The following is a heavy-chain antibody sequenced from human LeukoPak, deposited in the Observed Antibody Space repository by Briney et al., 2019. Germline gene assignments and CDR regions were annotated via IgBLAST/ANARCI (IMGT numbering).Heavy chain of an antibody. Sequence: SVKVSCKASGGTFSSYAISWVRQAAGQGRECMGGIIPICGTANYAQKFQGRVTITADESTSTAYMELSSLRSEDTAVYYCARDPGYGDYVQGYWGQGTLVTVSS. D-gene: IGHD4-17*01. V-gene: IGHV1-69*13. CDR3: ARDPGYGDYVQGY. CDR1: GGTFSSYA. CDR2: IIPICGTA. J-gene: IGHJ4*02.